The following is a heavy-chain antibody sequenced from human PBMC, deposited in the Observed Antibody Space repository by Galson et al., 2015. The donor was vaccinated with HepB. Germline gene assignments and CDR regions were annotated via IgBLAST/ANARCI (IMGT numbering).Heavy chain of an antibody. CDR2: ISPTGGST. D-gene: IGHD3-10*01. CDR3: ATGIYSGSGRYYFDK. J-gene: IGHJ4*02. CDR1: GFTFSNFY. V-gene: IGHV3-64*02. Sequence: SLRLSCAASGFTFSNFYMHWVRQAPGKGLEHVSAISPTGGSTYFTDSVRGRFTMSRDNSKNTLFLQMGSLRPEDMAVYYCATGIYSGSGRYYFDKWGQGTLVTVSS.